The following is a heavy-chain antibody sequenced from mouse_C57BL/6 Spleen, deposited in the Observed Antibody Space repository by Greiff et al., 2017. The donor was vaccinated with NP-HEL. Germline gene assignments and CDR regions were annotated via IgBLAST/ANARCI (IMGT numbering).Heavy chain of an antibody. CDR3: ARSGNDPYYFDY. V-gene: IGHV1-4*01. Sequence: QVQLQQSGAELARPGASVKMSCKASGYTFTSYTMHWVKQRPGQGLEWIGYINPSSGYTKYNQKFKDKATLTADKSSSTAYMQLSSRTSEDSAVYYCARSGNDPYYFDYWGQGTTLTVSS. J-gene: IGHJ2*01. CDR2: INPSSGYT. CDR1: GYTFTSYT. D-gene: IGHD3-1*01.